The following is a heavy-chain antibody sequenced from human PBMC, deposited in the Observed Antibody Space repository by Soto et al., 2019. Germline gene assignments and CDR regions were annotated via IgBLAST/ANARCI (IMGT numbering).Heavy chain of an antibody. J-gene: IGHJ4*02. CDR3: ARPGYYDSSGFFNFDH. D-gene: IGHD3-22*01. CDR2: IYPDDSDT. CDR1: GYSFNTYW. V-gene: IGHV5-51*01. Sequence: PGESLKISCKASGYSFNTYWIGWVRQLPGKGLEWMGIIYPDDSDTRYSPSFQGQVTISADKSITTVYLQWNSLKASDTAIYYCARPGYYDSSGFFNFDHWGQGTLVTVSS.